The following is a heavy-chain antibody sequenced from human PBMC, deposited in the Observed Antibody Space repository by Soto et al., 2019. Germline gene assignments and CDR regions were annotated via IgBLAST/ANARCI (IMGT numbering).Heavy chain of an antibody. J-gene: IGHJ5*02. CDR2: IYYSGST. Sequence: KSSETLSLTCSVSGGSISSGDYYWSWIRQPPGKGLEWIGYIYYSGSTYYNPSLKSRVTISVDTSKNQFSLKLRSVTAADTAVYYCARVDKFLVNWFDPWGQGTLVTVSS. V-gene: IGHV4-30-4*01. CDR1: GGSISSGDYY. CDR3: ARVDKFLVNWFDP. D-gene: IGHD3-3*01.